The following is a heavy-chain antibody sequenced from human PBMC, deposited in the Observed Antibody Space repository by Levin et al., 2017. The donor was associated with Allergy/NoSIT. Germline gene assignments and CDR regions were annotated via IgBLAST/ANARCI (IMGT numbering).Heavy chain of an antibody. CDR3: ARAPYSRKPFDY. CDR2: INHSGST. Sequence: SQTLSLTCAVYGGSFSGYYWSWIRQPPGKGLEWIGEINHSGSTKYNPSLKSRVTISVDTSKNQFSLKLNSVTAADTAVYYCARAPYSRKPFDYWGQGTLVTVSS. CDR1: GGSFSGYY. D-gene: IGHD6-13*01. V-gene: IGHV4-34*01. J-gene: IGHJ4*02.